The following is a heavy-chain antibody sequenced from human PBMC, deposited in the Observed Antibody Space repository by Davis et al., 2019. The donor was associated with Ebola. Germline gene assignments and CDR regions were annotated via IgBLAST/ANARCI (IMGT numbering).Heavy chain of an antibody. Sequence: MPSETLSLTCTVSGGSISSSSYYWGWIRQPPGKGLEWFGSRHYSGSTYYNPSLKSRVTISVDKSKNQFSLKLSSVTAADTAVYYCARDPGYSYGYYFDYWGQGTLVTVSS. CDR1: GGSISSSSYY. V-gene: IGHV4-39*07. J-gene: IGHJ4*02. CDR2: RHYSGST. CDR3: ARDPGYSYGYYFDY. D-gene: IGHD5-18*01.